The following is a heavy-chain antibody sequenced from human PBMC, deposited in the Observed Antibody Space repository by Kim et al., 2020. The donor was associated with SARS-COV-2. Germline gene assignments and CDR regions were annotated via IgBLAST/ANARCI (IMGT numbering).Heavy chain of an antibody. CDR1: GFTFSSYG. V-gene: IGHV3-33*06. D-gene: IGHD3-10*01. CDR3: AKDLLVRSVAYYFDY. Sequence: GGSLRLSCAASGFTFSSYGMHWVRQAPGKGLEWVAVIWYDGSNKYYADSVKGRFTISRDNSKNTLYLQMNSLRAEDTAVYYCAKDLLVRSVAYYFDYWGQGTLVTVSS. J-gene: IGHJ4*02. CDR2: IWYDGSNK.